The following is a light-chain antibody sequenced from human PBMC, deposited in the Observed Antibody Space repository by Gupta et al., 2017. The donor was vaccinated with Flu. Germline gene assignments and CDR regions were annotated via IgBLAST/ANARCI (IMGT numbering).Light chain of an antibody. Sequence: SVDLTQPPSVSVAPGQTSKVTCGANIIGTKSVHWYQQKPGQAPVVVVYDDGDRPSGIPERFSGSKSGTTATLSISRVEAGDEADYYCQVWYSSRDQPLFGGVTKVTVL. CDR2: DDG. CDR1: IIGTKS. J-gene: IGLJ3*02. CDR3: QVWYSSRDQPL. V-gene: IGLV3-21*02.